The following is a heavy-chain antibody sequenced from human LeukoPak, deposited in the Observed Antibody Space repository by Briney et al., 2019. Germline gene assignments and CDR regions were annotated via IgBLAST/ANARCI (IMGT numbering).Heavy chain of an antibody. Sequence: GGSLRLSCAASGFTVSRDYMNWVRQAPGKGLEWVSVIYSGGSTTYADSVKGRFAISRDESGTTVFLQVNSLKDEDTGIYYCARGSLEDLSDWGQGTLVTVSS. V-gene: IGHV3-66*01. CDR1: GFTVSRDY. D-gene: IGHD1-1*01. CDR3: ARGSLEDLSD. J-gene: IGHJ4*02. CDR2: IYSGGST.